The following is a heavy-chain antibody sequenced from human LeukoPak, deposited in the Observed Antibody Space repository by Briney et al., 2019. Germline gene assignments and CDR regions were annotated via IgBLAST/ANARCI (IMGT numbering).Heavy chain of an antibody. J-gene: IGHJ4*02. Sequence: GGSLGLSCSASGFAFTGHAMHWVRQAPGKGLEYVAGIGGDGFSAFYADSMSDRVTISRDNSKSTVHLQMTSLRGEDTAVYYCVRDVDYYASGSYLGYFDYWGQGTLASVSS. D-gene: IGHD3-10*01. CDR1: GFAFTGHA. V-gene: IGHV3-64D*06. CDR2: IGGDGFSA. CDR3: VRDVDYYASGSYLGYFDY.